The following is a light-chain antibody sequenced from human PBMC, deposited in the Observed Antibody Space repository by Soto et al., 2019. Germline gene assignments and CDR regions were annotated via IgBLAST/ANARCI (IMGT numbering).Light chain of an antibody. V-gene: IGKV1-39*01. CDR3: QHSYSPPFT. CDR1: QSISSY. Sequence: DIQMTQSPSSLSASVGERVTITCRASQSISSYLNWYQQKPGKAPKLLIYAASSLQSGVPSRFSGSGSGTDFTLTISSLQPEDVANDYCQHSYSPPFTFGPGTKVDIK. J-gene: IGKJ3*01. CDR2: AAS.